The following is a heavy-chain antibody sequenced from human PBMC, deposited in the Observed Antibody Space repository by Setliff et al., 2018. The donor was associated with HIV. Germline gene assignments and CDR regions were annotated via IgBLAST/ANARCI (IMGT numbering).Heavy chain of an antibody. CDR2: IYHAGNT. CDR1: GYSISSGYY. Sequence: PSETLSLTCTVTGYSISSGYYWAWIRQPPGKGLEWIGYIYHAGNTYYNPSLKSRVTISVDTSKNQFSLKLSSVTAADTAVYYCAREDRESSGWSWTLAYFDYWGQGTLVTVSS. V-gene: IGHV4-38-2*02. J-gene: IGHJ4*02. CDR3: AREDRESSGWSWTLAYFDY. D-gene: IGHD6-19*01.